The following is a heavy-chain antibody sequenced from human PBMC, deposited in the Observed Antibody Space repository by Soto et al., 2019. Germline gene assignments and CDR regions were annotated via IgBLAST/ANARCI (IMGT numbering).Heavy chain of an antibody. V-gene: IGHV3-30-3*01. Sequence: QVQLVESGGGVVQPGRSLRLSCAASGFTFSNYIRHWVRQAPGKGLEWVAIILHDGNNKYYADSVKGRFTISRDNSKNTLYLQMNSLRTEDTAIYYCARDNEGRSYCDLGYWGQGTLVTVSA. J-gene: IGHJ4*02. CDR3: ARDNEGRSYCDLGY. D-gene: IGHD3-10*01. CDR1: GFTFSNYI. CDR2: ILHDGNNK.